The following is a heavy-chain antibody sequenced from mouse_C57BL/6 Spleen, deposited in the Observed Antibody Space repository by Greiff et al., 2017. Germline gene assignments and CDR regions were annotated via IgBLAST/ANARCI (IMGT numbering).Heavy chain of an antibody. Sequence: QVQLKQSGAELVKPGASVKMSCKASGYTFTSYWITWVKQRPGQGLEWIGDIYPGSGSTNYNEKFKSKATLTVDTSSSTAYMQLSSLTSEDSAVYYCASPLAGTDYFDYWGQGTTLTVSS. D-gene: IGHD4-1*01. CDR1: GYTFTSYW. V-gene: IGHV1-55*01. CDR3: ASPLAGTDYFDY. CDR2: IYPGSGST. J-gene: IGHJ2*01.